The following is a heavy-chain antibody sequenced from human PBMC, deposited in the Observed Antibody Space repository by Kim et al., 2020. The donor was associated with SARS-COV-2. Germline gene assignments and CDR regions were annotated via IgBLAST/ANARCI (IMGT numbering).Heavy chain of an antibody. J-gene: IGHJ4*02. V-gene: IGHV1-8*01. Sequence: QNFQGRVTMTRNTSISTAYMELGSLRSEDTAVYFCARGPDYGSGSSHFDFWGQGTLVTVSS. D-gene: IGHD3-10*01. CDR3: ARGPDYGSGSSHFDF.